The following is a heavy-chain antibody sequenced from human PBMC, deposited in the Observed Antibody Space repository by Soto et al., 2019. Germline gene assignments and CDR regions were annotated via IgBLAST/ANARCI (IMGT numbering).Heavy chain of an antibody. Sequence: QLQLQESGSGLVKPSQTLSLTCAVSGGTISTGYTWGWIRQPPGKGLEWIGHIYHSGNIYYNPSLKSRVTISLDRCNNQFSLRLSSVTAADTAVYYCCVAGDDAFDIWGQGTMVTVSS. CDR2: IYHSGNI. V-gene: IGHV4-30-2*01. CDR1: GGTISTGYT. CDR3: CVAGDDAFDI. J-gene: IGHJ3*02. D-gene: IGHD7-27*01.